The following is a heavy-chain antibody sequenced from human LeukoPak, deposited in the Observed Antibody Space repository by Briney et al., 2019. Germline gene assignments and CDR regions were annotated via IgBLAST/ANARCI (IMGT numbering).Heavy chain of an antibody. Sequence: GGSLRLSCAASGFTFSNYGMHWVRQAPGKGLEWVTFIRFDGSDKYYAESVKGRFTISRDNSKNTLYLQMNSLRAEDMAVYYCAKSIAVAGLAGGRTFDYWGQGTLVTVSS. CDR1: GFTFSNYG. CDR2: IRFDGSDK. V-gene: IGHV3-30*02. J-gene: IGHJ4*02. CDR3: AKSIAVAGLAGGRTFDY. D-gene: IGHD6-19*01.